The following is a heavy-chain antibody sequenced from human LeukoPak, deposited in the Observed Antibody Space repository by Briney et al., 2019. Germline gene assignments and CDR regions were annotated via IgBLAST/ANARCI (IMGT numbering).Heavy chain of an antibody. CDR3: ARDKGLAAAGHWYFDL. CDR2: IYYSGST. V-gene: IGHV4-59*01. Sequence: PSETLSLTCTVSGGSTSSYYWSWIRQPPGKGLEWIGYIYYSGSTNYNPSLKSRVTISVDTSKNQFSLKLSSVTAADTAVYYCARDKGLAAAGHWYFDLWGRGTLVTVSS. CDR1: GGSTSSYY. D-gene: IGHD6-13*01. J-gene: IGHJ2*01.